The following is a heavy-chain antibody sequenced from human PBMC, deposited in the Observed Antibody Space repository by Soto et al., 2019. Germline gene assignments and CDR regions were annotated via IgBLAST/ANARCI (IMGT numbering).Heavy chain of an antibody. J-gene: IGHJ4*02. CDR1: GGSISSSSYY. V-gene: IGHV4-39*01. CDR3: ARSTGGFPPTFDY. D-gene: IGHD2-15*01. CDR2: IYYSGST. Sequence: SSETLSLTGTVSGGSISSSSYYWGWIRQPPGKGLEWIGSIYYSGSTYYNPSLKSRVTISVDTSKNQFSLKLSSVTAADTAVYYCARSTGGFPPTFDYWGQGTLVTVSS.